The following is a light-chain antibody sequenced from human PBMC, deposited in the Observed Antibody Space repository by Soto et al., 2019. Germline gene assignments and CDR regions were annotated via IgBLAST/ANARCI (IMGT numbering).Light chain of an antibody. Sequence: DIQMTQSPSTLSGSVGDRVTITCRASQTISSWLAWYQQKPGKAPKLLIYKASSLESGVPLRFSGSGSGTEFTLTISSLQPDDFATYYCLQYNSYSWTFGQGTKVDIK. CDR2: KAS. J-gene: IGKJ1*01. CDR3: LQYNSYSWT. CDR1: QTISSW. V-gene: IGKV1-5*03.